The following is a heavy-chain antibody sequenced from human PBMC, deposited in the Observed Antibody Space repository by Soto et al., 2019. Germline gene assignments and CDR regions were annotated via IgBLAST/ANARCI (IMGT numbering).Heavy chain of an antibody. Sequence: LRLSCAASGFTFSSYTMSWVRQARGKGLEWVSGISATGGSTYYADSVKGRFTFSRDNSKNTLYLQMNSLRAEDTAVYYCAKGFIRDCGGDCTVDTWGQGTLVTVSS. CDR3: AKGFIRDCGGDCTVDT. V-gene: IGHV3-23*01. J-gene: IGHJ5*02. CDR2: ISATGGST. CDR1: GFTFSSYT. D-gene: IGHD2-21*02.